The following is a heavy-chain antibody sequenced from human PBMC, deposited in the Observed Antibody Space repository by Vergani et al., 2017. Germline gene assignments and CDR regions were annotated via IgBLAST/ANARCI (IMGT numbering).Heavy chain of an antibody. CDR2: IYPADSDT. D-gene: IGHD1-1*01. CDR1: EYSFGNYW. J-gene: IGHJ4*02. Sequence: EVELVQSGPEMRKPGESLKISCKRSEYSFGNYWIGWVRQMPGKGLEWMGIIYPADSDTRYSPSFQGQVTLSADKSIRTASLQWDSLKASDTALYYCARHTTYTDSWGQGTLVTVSS. CDR3: ARHTTYTDS. V-gene: IGHV5-51*01.